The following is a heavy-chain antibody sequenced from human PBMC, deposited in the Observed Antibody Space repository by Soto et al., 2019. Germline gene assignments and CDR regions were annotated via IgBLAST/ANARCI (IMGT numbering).Heavy chain of an antibody. CDR2: IISIFGTA. J-gene: IGHJ6*02. D-gene: IGHD3-9*01. V-gene: IGHV1-69*13. CDR1: GGTFSSYA. CDR3: ARDTYDILTGRVGYYYGMDV. Sequence: SVKVSCKASGGTFSSYAISWVRQAPGQGLEWMGGIISIFGTANYAQKFQGRVTITADESTSTAYMELSSLRSEDTAVYYCARDTYDILTGRVGYYYGMDVWGQGTTVTVSS.